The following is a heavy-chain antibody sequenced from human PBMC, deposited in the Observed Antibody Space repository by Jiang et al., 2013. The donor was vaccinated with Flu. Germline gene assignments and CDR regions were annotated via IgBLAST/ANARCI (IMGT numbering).Heavy chain of an antibody. J-gene: IGHJ4*02. V-gene: IGHV3-23*04. CDR2: ISGSGHTT. CDR3: AKGRLRFLEWSLGY. Sequence: VQLVESGGGLVQPGGSLRLSCAASGFTFSSYAMSWVRQAPGKGLEWVSVISGSGHTTYYADSVKGRFTISRDNSKSTLYLQMNSLRVEDTAVYFCAKGRLRFLEWSLGYWGQGTLVTVSS. CDR1: GFTFSSYA. D-gene: IGHD3-3*01.